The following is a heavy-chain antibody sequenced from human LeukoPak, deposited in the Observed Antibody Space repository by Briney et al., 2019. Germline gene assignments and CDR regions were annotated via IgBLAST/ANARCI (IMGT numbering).Heavy chain of an antibody. D-gene: IGHD3-10*01. Sequence: GGSLRLSCAASGFTFSDYYMSWIRQPPGKGLEWVSCISSSGTTIYYADSVRGRFTVSRDNAKNSLYLQMDSLSADDTAVYYCASLRGVNRWGQGTLVTVSS. CDR2: ISSSGTTI. V-gene: IGHV3-11*01. J-gene: IGHJ4*02. CDR1: GFTFSDYY. CDR3: ASLRGVNR.